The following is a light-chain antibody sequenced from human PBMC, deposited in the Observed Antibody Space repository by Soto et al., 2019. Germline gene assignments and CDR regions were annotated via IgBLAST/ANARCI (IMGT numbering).Light chain of an antibody. V-gene: IGKV4-1*01. Sequence: DIVMTQSPDSLAVSLGERPTINCKPSQSFLYSSNKKNYVALYQQKPGKPPKLLIYGASTRETGVPSRFSGSGSGTDFTLTISSLQAEDLAIYYCQQIYSTPWTFGRGTKVDNK. J-gene: IGKJ1*01. CDR3: QQIYSTPWT. CDR1: QSFLYSSNKKNY. CDR2: GAS.